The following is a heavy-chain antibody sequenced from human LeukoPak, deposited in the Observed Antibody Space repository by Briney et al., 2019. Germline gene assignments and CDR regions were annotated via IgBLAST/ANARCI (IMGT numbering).Heavy chain of an antibody. V-gene: IGHV1-18*01. J-gene: IGHJ4*02. CDR3: ARDSPPITIFGVVISQSGYFDY. Sequence: ASVKVSCKASGYTFTSYGISWVRQAPGQGLEWMGWISAYNGNTNYAQKLQGRVTMTTDTSTSTAYMELRSLRSDDTAVYYCARDSPPITIFGVVISQSGYFDYWGQGTLVTVSS. D-gene: IGHD3-3*01. CDR2: ISAYNGNT. CDR1: GYTFTSYG.